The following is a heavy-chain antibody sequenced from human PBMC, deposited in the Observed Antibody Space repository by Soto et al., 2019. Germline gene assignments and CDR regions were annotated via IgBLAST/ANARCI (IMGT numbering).Heavy chain of an antibody. CDR3: ARDLGRVDSSSSGYYYYGMDG. Sequence: GASVKVSCKASGYTFTSYGISWVRQAPGQGLEWMGWISAYNGNTNYAQKLQGRVTMTTDTSTSTAYMELRSLRSDDTAVYYCARDLGRVDSSSSGYYYYGMDGWGQGNTVTVSS. V-gene: IGHV1-18*01. D-gene: IGHD6-6*01. CDR1: GYTFTSYG. CDR2: ISAYNGNT. J-gene: IGHJ6*02.